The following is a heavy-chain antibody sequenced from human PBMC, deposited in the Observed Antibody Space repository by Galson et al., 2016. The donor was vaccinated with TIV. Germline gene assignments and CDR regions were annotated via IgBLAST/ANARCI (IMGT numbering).Heavy chain of an antibody. D-gene: IGHD3-16*01. CDR2: MNPGDSET. CDR3: AKGKEYYEF. Sequence: QSGAEVKKPGESLIISCKASGYMFSAHWFGWVRQMPGKGPEWIGIMNPGDSETRYSPSFEGQVTTSADNSISTAYLQWHSLKASDTAVYYCAKGKEYYEFWGQGTLVTVSS. V-gene: IGHV5-51*03. J-gene: IGHJ4*02. CDR1: GYMFSAHW.